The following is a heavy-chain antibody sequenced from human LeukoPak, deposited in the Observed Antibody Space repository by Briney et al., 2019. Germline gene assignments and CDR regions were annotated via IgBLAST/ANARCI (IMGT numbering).Heavy chain of an antibody. CDR2: ISGSGDNT. V-gene: IGHV3-23*01. Sequence: PGGSLRLSCAASGFTFSTFAMTWVRHGPGKGLEWVSPISGSGDNTYYADSVQGRFTISRDNSKNTLYLQMNTLRAEDTAVYYCAKEGYCSSISCYIPRGYYMDVWGKGTTVTVS. CDR1: GFTFSTFA. J-gene: IGHJ6*03. D-gene: IGHD2-2*02. CDR3: AKEGYCSSISCYIPRGYYMDV.